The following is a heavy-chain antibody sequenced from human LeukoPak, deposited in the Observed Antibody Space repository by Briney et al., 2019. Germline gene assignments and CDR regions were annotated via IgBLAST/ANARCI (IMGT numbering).Heavy chain of an antibody. CDR2: IIPIFGTA. CDR1: GGTFSSYA. V-gene: IGHV1-69*05. J-gene: IGHJ5*02. Sequence: SVKVSCKASGGTFSSYAISWVRQAPGQGLEWMGRIIPIFGTANYAQKFQGRVTITTDESTSTAYMELSSLRSEDTAVYYCARDIISSGRLNWFDPWGEGTLVTVSS. D-gene: IGHD6-19*01. CDR3: ARDIISSGRLNWFDP.